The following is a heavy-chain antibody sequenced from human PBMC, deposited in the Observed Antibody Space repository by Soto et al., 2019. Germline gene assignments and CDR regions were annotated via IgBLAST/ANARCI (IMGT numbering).Heavy chain of an antibody. J-gene: IGHJ4*02. V-gene: IGHV4-31*03. CDR3: ARKQAGFFYGIDY. D-gene: IGHD3-3*01. CDR2: IDDSGYT. CDR1: GGSISTGGYY. Sequence: SETLSLTCTVSGGSISTGGYYWSWIRQYPRKGLEWLGYIDDSGYTFYNPSLQSRLTLSMDTSKNQFSLKLSSATAADTAAYFCARKQAGFFYGIDYWGQGTLVTVSS.